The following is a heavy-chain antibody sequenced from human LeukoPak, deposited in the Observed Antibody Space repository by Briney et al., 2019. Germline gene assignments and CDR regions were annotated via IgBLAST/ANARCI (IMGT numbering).Heavy chain of an antibody. CDR2: IKQDGSQK. Sequence: GGSLRLSCAASGFIFNNYWMSWVRQAPGKGLQWVANIKQDGSQKFYVDSVKGRFTISRDNTKNLLYLQMNSLRAEDTAVYYCARGDFSDYGDYVDAFDVWGQGTMVTVSS. D-gene: IGHD4-17*01. J-gene: IGHJ3*01. CDR3: ARGDFSDYGDYVDAFDV. V-gene: IGHV3-7*01. CDR1: GFIFNNYW.